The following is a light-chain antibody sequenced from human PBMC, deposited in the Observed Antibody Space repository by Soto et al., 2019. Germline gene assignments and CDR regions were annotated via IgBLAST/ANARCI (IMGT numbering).Light chain of an antibody. J-gene: IGLJ1*01. CDR2: EVN. V-gene: IGLV2-8*01. CDR1: GSDIGGYNF. CDR3: RSYAGTKNPFV. Sequence: QSALTQPPSASGSPGQSVTISCTGTGSDIGGYNFVSWYQQRPGKVPKLIIYEVNKRPSGVPDRFSGSKSGNTASLTVSGLQADDGGDYYCRSYAGTKNPFVFGTGTKLTVL.